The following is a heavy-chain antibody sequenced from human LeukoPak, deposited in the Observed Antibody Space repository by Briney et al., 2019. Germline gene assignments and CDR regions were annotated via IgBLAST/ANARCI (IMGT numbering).Heavy chain of an antibody. V-gene: IGHV3-30-3*01. CDR1: GFTFSNYA. D-gene: IGHD5-18*01. J-gene: IGHJ4*02. CDR3: ARASYIYVYYFDY. Sequence: PGRSLRLSCAASGFTFSNYAMHWVRQAPGKGLEWVAVISYDGSNKYYADSVKGRFTISRDNSENTLYLQMNSLRAEDTAVYYCARASYIYVYYFDYWGQGTLVTVSS. CDR2: ISYDGSNK.